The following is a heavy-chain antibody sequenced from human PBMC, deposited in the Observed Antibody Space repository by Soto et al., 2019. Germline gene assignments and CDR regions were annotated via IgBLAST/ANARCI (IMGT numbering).Heavy chain of an antibody. CDR2: IYHSGST. CDR3: ARSRMVRGVITHFDY. CDR1: GGSISSGGYS. Sequence: SETLSLTCAVSGGSISSGGYSWSWIRQPPGKGLEWIGYIYHSGSTYYNPSLKSRVTISVDRSKNQFSLKLSSVTAADTAVYYCARSRMVRGVITHFDYWGQGTLVTVSS. D-gene: IGHD3-10*01. V-gene: IGHV4-30-2*01. J-gene: IGHJ4*02.